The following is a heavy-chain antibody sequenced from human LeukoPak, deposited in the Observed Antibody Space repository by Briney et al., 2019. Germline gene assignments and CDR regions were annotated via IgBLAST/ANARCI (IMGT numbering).Heavy chain of an antibody. CDR1: GFTFSSYG. Sequence: GGSLRLSCAASGFTFSSYGMHWVRQAPGKGLEWVAFIRYDGSNKYYADSVKGRITISRDNSKNTLYLQMNSLRAEDTAVYYCSMVYYGRGDYWGQGTLVTVSS. J-gene: IGHJ4*02. V-gene: IGHV3-30*02. CDR2: IRYDGSNK. D-gene: IGHD3-10*01. CDR3: SMVYYGRGDY.